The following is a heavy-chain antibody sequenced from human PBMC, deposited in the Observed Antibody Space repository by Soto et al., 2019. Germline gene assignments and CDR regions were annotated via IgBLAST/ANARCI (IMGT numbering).Heavy chain of an antibody. V-gene: IGHV3-23*01. D-gene: IGHD1-26*01. Sequence: GGSLRLSCAASGFTFSSYAMSWVRQAPGKGLEWVSAISGGGGSTYYADSVKGRFTISRDNSKNTLYLQMNSLRAEDTAVYYCAKALWDGSYYYGMDVWGQGTTVTVSS. CDR1: GFTFSSYA. J-gene: IGHJ6*02. CDR3: AKALWDGSYYYGMDV. CDR2: ISGGGGST.